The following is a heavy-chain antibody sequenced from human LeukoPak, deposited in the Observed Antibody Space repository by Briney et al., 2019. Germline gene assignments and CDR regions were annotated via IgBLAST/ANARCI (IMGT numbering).Heavy chain of an antibody. Sequence: SETLSLTCTDSGGSISSYYWSWIRQPPGKGLEWIWYIYYSGSTNYNPSLKSRVTISVDTSKNPFSLKLSSVTAADTAVYYCASSVVPAAETAFDIWGQGTMVTVSS. D-gene: IGHD2-2*01. V-gene: IGHV4-59*01. J-gene: IGHJ3*02. CDR3: ASSVVPAAETAFDI. CDR2: IYYSGST. CDR1: GGSISSYY.